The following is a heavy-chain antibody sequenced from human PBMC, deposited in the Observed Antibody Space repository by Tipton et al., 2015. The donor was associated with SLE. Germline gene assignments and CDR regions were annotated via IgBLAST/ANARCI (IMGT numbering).Heavy chain of an antibody. V-gene: IGHV6-1*01. D-gene: IGHD2-15*01. Sequence: LVKPTQTLSLTCVISGDSVSSNNAAWNWIRQSPSRSLEWLGRTYYRSKWFNNYAVSVQSRIAFNSDTSKNQFSLQLNSVTPEDTAVYYCARTCSGGSCYSFDSWGQGTLVTVPS. CDR3: ARTCSGGSCYSFDS. J-gene: IGHJ4*02. CDR1: GDSVSSNNAA. CDR2: TYYRSKWFN.